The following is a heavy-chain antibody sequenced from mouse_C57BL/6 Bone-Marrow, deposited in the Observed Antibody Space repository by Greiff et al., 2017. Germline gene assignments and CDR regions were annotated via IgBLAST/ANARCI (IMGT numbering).Heavy chain of an antibody. CDR3: ESASDGHYYAMDY. Sequence: QVQLKQPGAELVKPGASVKMSCKASGYTFTSYWITWVKQRPGQGLEWIGDIYPGSGSTNYNEKFKSKATLTVDTSSSPAYMQLSSLTSADSAVLLCESASDGHYYAMDYWGQGTSDTVSS. CDR1: GYTFTSYW. D-gene: IGHD2-3*01. J-gene: IGHJ4*01. CDR2: IYPGSGST. V-gene: IGHV1-55*01.